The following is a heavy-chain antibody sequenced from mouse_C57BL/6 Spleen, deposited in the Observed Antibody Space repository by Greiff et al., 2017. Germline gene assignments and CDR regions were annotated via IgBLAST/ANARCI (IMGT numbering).Heavy chain of an antibody. CDR1: GYTFTSYG. D-gene: IGHD1-1*01. Sequence: VQLQQSGAELARPGASVKLSCKASGYTFTSYGISWVKQRTGQGLEWIGEIYPRSGNTYYNEKFKGKATLTADKSSSTAYMELRSLTSEDSAVYFCARSGYYGSSLYAMDYWGQGTSVTVSS. CDR2: IYPRSGNT. V-gene: IGHV1-81*01. CDR3: ARSGYYGSSLYAMDY. J-gene: IGHJ4*01.